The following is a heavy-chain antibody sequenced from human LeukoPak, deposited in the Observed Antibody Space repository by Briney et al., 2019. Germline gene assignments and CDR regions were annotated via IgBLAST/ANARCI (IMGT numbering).Heavy chain of an antibody. CDR3: ARAFSASSSTIDY. CDR1: GYIFSNDD. Sequence: ASVKVSCKTSGYIFSNDDVNWVRQTPGQGLEWMGWVSGGKGNTKYSEKFQGRITITRDTSATTAYLELSSLRSEDSTVYFCARAFSASSSTIDYWGQGTLVIVSP. V-gene: IGHV1-3*01. D-gene: IGHD6-6*01. CDR2: VSGGKGNT. J-gene: IGHJ4*02.